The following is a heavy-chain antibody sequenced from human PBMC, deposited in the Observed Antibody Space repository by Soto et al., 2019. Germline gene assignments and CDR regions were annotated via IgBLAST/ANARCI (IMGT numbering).Heavy chain of an antibody. V-gene: IGHV1-18*01. Sequence: QVHLVQSGAEVKKPGASVKVSCKGSGYGFTTYGITWVRQAPGQGLEWMAWISAHNGNTNYAQKLQGRVTVTRDTSTSTAYMELRSQRSDDTAVYYCARGGYGDYWGQGALVTVSS. CDR3: ARGGYGDY. D-gene: IGHD1-1*01. CDR1: GYGFTTYG. J-gene: IGHJ4*02. CDR2: ISAHNGNT.